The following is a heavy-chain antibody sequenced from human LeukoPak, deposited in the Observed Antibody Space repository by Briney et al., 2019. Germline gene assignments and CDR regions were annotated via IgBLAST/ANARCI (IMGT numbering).Heavy chain of an antibody. J-gene: IGHJ4*02. D-gene: IGHD1-26*01. CDR1: GGSISSSNW. V-gene: IGHV4-4*02. CDR2: IYHSGST. Sequence: SETLSPTCAVSGGSISSSNWWSWVRQPPGKGLEWIGEIYHSGSTDYNPSLKSRVTISVDKSKNQFSLKLSSVTAADTAVYYCARDMGARPLGYWGQGTLVTVSS. CDR3: ARDMGARPLGY.